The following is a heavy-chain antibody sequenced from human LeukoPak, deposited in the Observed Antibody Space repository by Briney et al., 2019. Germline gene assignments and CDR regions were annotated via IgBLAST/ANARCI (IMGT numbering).Heavy chain of an antibody. CDR2: IMQDGSEK. D-gene: IGHD2-2*01. CDR3: ERDCSTSCPYDY. CDR1: GFSFSSYW. Sequence: GGSLRLSCAASGFSFSSYWMSWVGHAPGRGVEWVANIMQDGSEKYYVDSVKGRFTISRDNAKNSLYLQMNSLRAEDTAVYYCERDCSTSCPYDYWGQGTLVTVSS. J-gene: IGHJ4*02. V-gene: IGHV3-7*03.